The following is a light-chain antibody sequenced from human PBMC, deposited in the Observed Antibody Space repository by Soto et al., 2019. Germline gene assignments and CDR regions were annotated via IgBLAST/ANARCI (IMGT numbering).Light chain of an antibody. CDR3: QQYARLPLT. Sequence: DIRMTQSPSSLSASVGDRVIITCQANQDISTLLNWFQQKPGKAPKLLISDASILESGVPSRVSGSGSGTDLSFTIASLQPEGFATYDCQQYARLPLTFGGGTKVEIK. V-gene: IGKV1-33*01. J-gene: IGKJ4*01. CDR1: QDISTL. CDR2: DAS.